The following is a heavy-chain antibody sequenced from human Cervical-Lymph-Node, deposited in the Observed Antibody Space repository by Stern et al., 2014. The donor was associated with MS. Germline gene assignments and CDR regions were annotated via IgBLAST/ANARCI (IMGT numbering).Heavy chain of an antibody. J-gene: IGHJ5*02. CDR2: IKPKTDGGTT. CDR3: TTDEVANFAH. Sequence: EVQLVESGGGLVKPGGSLRLSCAASGFIFSKAWMTWVRQAPGKGLEWVGGIKPKTDGGTTNYSTPVQGRFTISRDDSKNILFLHMNSLETEDTAVYYCTTDEVANFAHWGQGTLVTVSS. CDR1: GFIFSKAW. V-gene: IGHV3-15*01.